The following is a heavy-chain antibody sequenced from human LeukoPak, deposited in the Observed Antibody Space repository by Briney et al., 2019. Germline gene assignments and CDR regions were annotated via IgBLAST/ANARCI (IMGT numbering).Heavy chain of an antibody. CDR1: GYSISSGYY. D-gene: IGHD3-22*01. CDR2: IYHSGST. Sequence: PSETLSLTCAVSGYSISSGYYWGWIRQPPGKGLEWIGSIYHSGSTYYNPSLKSRVTISVDTSKNQLSLKLSSVTAADTAVYYCAREPPRVYYYDSSGRDYWGQGTLVTVSS. CDR3: AREPPRVYYYDSSGRDY. J-gene: IGHJ4*02. V-gene: IGHV4-38-2*02.